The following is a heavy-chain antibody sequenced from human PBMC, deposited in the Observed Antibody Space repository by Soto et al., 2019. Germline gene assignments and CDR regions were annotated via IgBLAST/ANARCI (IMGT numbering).Heavy chain of an antibody. D-gene: IGHD2-15*01. V-gene: IGHV2-5*02. CDR2: IYWDDDK. CDR3: AHSLGYCSGGSCYPNWFDP. J-gene: IGHJ5*02. CDR1: GFSLSTSGVG. Sequence: QITLKESGPTLVNPTQTLTLTCTFSGFSLSTSGVGVGWIRQPPGKALEWLALIYWDDDKRYSPSLKSRLTITKDTSKNQVVLTMTNMDPVDTATYYCAHSLGYCSGGSCYPNWFDPWGQGTLVTVSS.